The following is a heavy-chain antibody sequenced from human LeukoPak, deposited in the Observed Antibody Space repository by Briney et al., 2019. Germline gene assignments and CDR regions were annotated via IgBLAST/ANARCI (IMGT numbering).Heavy chain of an antibody. D-gene: IGHD5-12*01. CDR1: GYSISSGYC. Sequence: PSETLSLTCAVSGYSISSGYCWGWIRQPPGKGLEWIGSIYHSGSTYYNPSLKSRVTISVDTSKNQFSLKLSSVTAADTAVYYCARLGSGYPFWFDPWGQGTLVTVSS. CDR2: IYHSGST. CDR3: ARLGSGYPFWFDP. V-gene: IGHV4-38-2*01. J-gene: IGHJ5*02.